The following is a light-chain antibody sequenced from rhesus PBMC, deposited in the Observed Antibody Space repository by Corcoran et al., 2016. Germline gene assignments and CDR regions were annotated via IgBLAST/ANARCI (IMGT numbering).Light chain of an antibody. J-gene: IGKJ4*01. CDR3: QQHNSYPLT. CDR2: YAA. CDR1: QGISTY. Sequence: DIQMTQYQSSLSASVGDTVTIPRRARQGISTYLAWYQQKPGKAPKPLMFYAANLESGVPSRFRGSGAGTDCTLTLSSLQPEDFAAYYCQQHNSYPLTFGGGTKVELK. V-gene: IGKV1S14*01.